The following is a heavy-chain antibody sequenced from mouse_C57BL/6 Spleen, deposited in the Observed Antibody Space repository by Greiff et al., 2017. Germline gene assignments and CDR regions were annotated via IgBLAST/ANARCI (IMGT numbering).Heavy chain of an antibody. J-gene: IGHJ4*01. CDR3: AKRPLRNYDAMDY. CDR2: IWRGGST. D-gene: IGHD6-1*01. Sequence: QVQLKESGPGLVQPSQSLSITCTVSGFSLTSYGVHWVRQSPGKGLEWLGVIWRGGSTDYNAAFMSRLSITKDNPNTQVFFKMHSLQADDTAIYNCAKRPLRNYDAMDYWGQGTSVTVSS. CDR1: GFSLTSYG. V-gene: IGHV2-5*01.